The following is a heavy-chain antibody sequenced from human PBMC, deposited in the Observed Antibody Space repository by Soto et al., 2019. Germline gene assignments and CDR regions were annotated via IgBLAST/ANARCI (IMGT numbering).Heavy chain of an antibody. CDR3: ARDRRHDYGDYPNWFDP. Sequence: QVQLVQSGAEVKKPGASVRVSCRASGYTFTSIDISWLRQAPGQGLEWMGWISAYNGHTIFAQKLQGRVTMTTDTSTNTAYMELRSLTSDDTAVDYCARDRRHDYGDYPNWFDPWGQGTLVTVSS. D-gene: IGHD4-17*01. CDR1: GYTFTSID. V-gene: IGHV1-18*01. J-gene: IGHJ5*02. CDR2: ISAYNGHT.